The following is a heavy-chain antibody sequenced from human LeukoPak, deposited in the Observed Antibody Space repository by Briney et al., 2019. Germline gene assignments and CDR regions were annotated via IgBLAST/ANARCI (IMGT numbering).Heavy chain of an antibody. CDR2: ISAYNGNT. V-gene: IGHV1-18*01. D-gene: IGHD3-10*01. Sequence: ASVKVSCKASGYTFTSYGISWVRQAPGQGLEWMGWISAYNGNTNYAQKLQGRVTMTTDTSTSTAYMELRSLRSDDTAVYYCARGVPLWFGDWSAAFAIWGQRTMVTVSS. J-gene: IGHJ3*02. CDR1: GYTFTSYG. CDR3: ARGVPLWFGDWSAAFAI.